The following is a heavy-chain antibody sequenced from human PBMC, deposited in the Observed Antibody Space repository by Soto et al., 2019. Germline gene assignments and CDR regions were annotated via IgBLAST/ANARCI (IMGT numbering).Heavy chain of an antibody. J-gene: IGHJ4*02. CDR1: GCSISSGGYY. Sequence: QVQLQESGPGLVKPSQTLSLTCTVSGCSISSGGYYWSCIRQHPGKGLEWIGDIYYSGSTYYNPSLKSRVTISVDTSKNQFSLKLSSVTAADTAVYYCARDLVRRTAKGHHLWGHFDYWGQGTLVTVSS. CDR3: ARDLVRRTAKGHHLWGHFDY. D-gene: IGHD2-2*01. V-gene: IGHV4-31*03. CDR2: IYYSGST.